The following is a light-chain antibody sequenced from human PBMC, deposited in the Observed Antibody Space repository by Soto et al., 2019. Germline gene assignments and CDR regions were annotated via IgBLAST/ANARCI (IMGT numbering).Light chain of an antibody. J-gene: IGKJ4*01. CDR2: EVS. CDR1: QSLLYSNGHTY. V-gene: IGKV2-30*01. CDR3: MQGTHRPLT. Sequence: EVVLTQSPLSQSVTLGQPASISCKCSQSLLYSNGHTYLTWFHQRPGQPPRRLLYEVSYRDSRVPDRVSGSGSGTDFTLRISRVEVEDVGVYYRMQGTHRPLTFGGGTKVEIK.